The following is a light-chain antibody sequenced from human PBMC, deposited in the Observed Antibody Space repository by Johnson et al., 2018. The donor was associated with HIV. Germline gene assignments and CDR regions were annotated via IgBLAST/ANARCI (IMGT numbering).Light chain of an antibody. J-gene: IGLJ1*01. Sequence: QSVLTQPPSVSAAPGQKVTISCSGSNSNIGNNYVSWYQQLPGTAPKLLIYDNYKRPSGTPDRFSGSKSGTSATLGITGLQTGDEADYYCATWDSSLTTGGVFGSGTKVTVL. V-gene: IGLV1-51*01. CDR3: ATWDSSLTTGGV. CDR1: NSNIGNNY. CDR2: DNY.